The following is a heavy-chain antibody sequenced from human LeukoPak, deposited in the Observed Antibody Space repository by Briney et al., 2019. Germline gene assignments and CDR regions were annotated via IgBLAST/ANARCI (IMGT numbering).Heavy chain of an antibody. CDR2: VSGSGNST. J-gene: IGHJ3*02. CDR1: GFTFNNCA. D-gene: IGHD1-26*01. Sequence: QTGGSLRLSCAASGFTFNNCAMTWVRQAPGKGLEWVSLVSGSGNSTFYADSLKGRFTISRDNAKNSLSLQMNSLRAEDTAVYYCARGPSGSYSAFDIWGQGTMVTVSS. CDR3: ARGPSGSYSAFDI. V-gene: IGHV3-23*01.